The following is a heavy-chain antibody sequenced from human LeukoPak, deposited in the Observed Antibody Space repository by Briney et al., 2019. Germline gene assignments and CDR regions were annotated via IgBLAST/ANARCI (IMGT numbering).Heavy chain of an antibody. J-gene: IGHJ6*03. CDR2: INHSEST. D-gene: IGHD2-15*01. CDR1: GFTFSSYA. Sequence: GSLRLSCTASGFTFSSYAMSWVRQPPGKGLEWIGEINHSESTNYNPSLKSRVTISVDTSKNQFSLKLNSVTAADTAVYYCASFYCSGGSCYQYYSYYYMDVWGKGTTVTISS. CDR3: ASFYCSGGSCYQYYSYYYMDV. V-gene: IGHV4-34*01.